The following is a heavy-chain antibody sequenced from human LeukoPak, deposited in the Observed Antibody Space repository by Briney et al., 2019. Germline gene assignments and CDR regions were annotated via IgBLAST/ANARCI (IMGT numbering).Heavy chain of an antibody. V-gene: IGHV4-34*01. CDR3: ARGRRDGYNQHRFD. J-gene: IGHJ4*02. Sequence: SETLSLTCAVYGGSFSGYYWSWIRQPPGKGLERIGEINHSGSTNYNPSLKSRVTISVDTSKNQFSLKLSSVTAADTAVYYCARGRRDGYNQHRFDWGQGTLVTVSS. D-gene: IGHD5-24*01. CDR2: INHSGST. CDR1: GGSFSGYY.